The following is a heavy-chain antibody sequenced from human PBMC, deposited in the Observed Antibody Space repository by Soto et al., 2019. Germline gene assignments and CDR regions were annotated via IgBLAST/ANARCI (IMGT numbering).Heavy chain of an antibody. CDR3: AKEYDFWSGYYDAFDI. V-gene: IGHV3-23*01. CDR2: ISGSGGST. J-gene: IGHJ3*02. D-gene: IGHD3-3*01. Sequence: GGSLRLSCAASGFTFSSYAMSWVRQAPGKGLEWVSAISGSGGSTYYADSVKGRFTISRDNSKNTLYLQMNSLRAEDTAVYYCAKEYDFWSGYYDAFDIWGQGTMVTVSS. CDR1: GFTFSSYA.